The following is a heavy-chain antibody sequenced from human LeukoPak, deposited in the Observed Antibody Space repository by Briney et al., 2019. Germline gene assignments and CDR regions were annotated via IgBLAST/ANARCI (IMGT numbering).Heavy chain of an antibody. CDR2: ISSSSSYI. V-gene: IGHV3-21*01. Sequence: PGGSLRLSCAASGFTFSSYSMNWVRQAPGKGLEWVSSISSSSSYIYYADSVKGRFTISRDNAKNSLYLQMNSLRAEDTAVYYCARALESDIVVVVAAEGHWGQGTLVTVSS. D-gene: IGHD2-15*01. CDR1: GFTFSSYS. CDR3: ARALESDIVVVVAAEGH. J-gene: IGHJ4*02.